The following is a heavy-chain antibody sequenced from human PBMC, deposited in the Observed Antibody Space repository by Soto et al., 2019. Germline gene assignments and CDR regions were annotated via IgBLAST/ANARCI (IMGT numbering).Heavy chain of an antibody. V-gene: IGHV3-23*01. Sequence: GGSLRLSCAASGFTFSSSAMSWVRQAPGKGLEWVSSIDTVLTTYYADSLKGQFTISRDNSKNTVYLQMHSLRTDDTAVYYCAKDQWELLHWGQGILVTVSS. CDR1: GFTFSSSA. CDR2: IDTVLTT. CDR3: AKDQWELLH. J-gene: IGHJ4*01. D-gene: IGHD1-26*01.